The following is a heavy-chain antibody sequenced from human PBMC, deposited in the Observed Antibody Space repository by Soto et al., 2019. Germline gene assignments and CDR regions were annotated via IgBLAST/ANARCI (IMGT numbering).Heavy chain of an antibody. CDR2: IYHSGST. CDR1: GGSIISGGYS. Sequence: SETLSLTCAVSGGSIISGGYSWSWIRQPPGKGLEWIGYIYHSGSTYYNPSLKSRVTISVDRSKNQFSLKLSSVTAADTAVYYCARGAPVDLDSWGQGTLVTVSS. CDR3: ARGAPVDLDS. J-gene: IGHJ4*02. V-gene: IGHV4-30-2*01.